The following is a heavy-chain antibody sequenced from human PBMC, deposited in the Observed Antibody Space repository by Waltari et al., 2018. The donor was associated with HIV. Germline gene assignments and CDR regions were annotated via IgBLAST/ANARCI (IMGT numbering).Heavy chain of an antibody. Sequence: VQLVESGGGVVQPGRSLRLSCAASGFPFSSYGMPWVRQAPGKGLEWVAVISYDGSNKYYADSVKGRFTISRDNSKNTLYLQMNSLRAEDTAVYYCAKDARFLDLDYYYGMDVWGQGTTVTVSS. CDR3: AKDARFLDLDYYYGMDV. D-gene: IGHD3-3*01. CDR2: ISYDGSNK. J-gene: IGHJ6*02. CDR1: GFPFSSYG. V-gene: IGHV3-30*18.